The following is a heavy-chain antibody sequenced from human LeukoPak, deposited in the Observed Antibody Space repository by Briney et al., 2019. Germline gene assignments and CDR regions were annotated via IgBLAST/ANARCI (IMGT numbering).Heavy chain of an antibody. V-gene: IGHV3-23*01. D-gene: IGHD3-3*01. CDR1: GFTFSSYA. CDR3: AKGSTDDFWSGYYDPYYFDY. CDR2: ISGSGGST. J-gene: IGHJ4*02. Sequence: GRSLRLSCAASGFTFSSYAMSWVRQAPGKGLEWVSAISGSGGSTYYADSVKGRFTISRAHSKNTLHLQMNRLRAEAPAGYSCAKGSTDDFWSGYYDPYYFDYWGQGTLVTVSS.